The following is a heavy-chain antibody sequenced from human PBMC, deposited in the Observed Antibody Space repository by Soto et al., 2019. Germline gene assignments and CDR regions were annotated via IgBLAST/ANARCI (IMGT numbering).Heavy chain of an antibody. J-gene: IGHJ6*03. CDR1: GDSVRNQY. D-gene: IGHD3-16*01. CDR3: ARTLDYGHMDV. CDR2: IYRSGGT. Sequence: QVQMQESGPGLVKPSETLSLTCTVSGDSVRNQYWSWIRRPPGRGLEWIGYIYRSGGTKYNPSLKSRLTISVDTSKNQCSLKLSSVTAADTAVYYCARTLDYGHMDVWGKGTTVTVSS. V-gene: IGHV4-4*09.